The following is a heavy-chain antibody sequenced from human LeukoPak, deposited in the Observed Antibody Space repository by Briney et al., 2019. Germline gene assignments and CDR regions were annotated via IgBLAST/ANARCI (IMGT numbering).Heavy chain of an antibody. Sequence: GGSLRLSCSGSGFTFGDYAMSWFRQAPGKGLVWVSYINIDERITGYADSVKGRFTISRDNAKNTLYLQMNSLRAEDTAIYYCFREGGDWGQGTLVTVSS. CDR3: FREGGD. CDR1: GFTFGDYA. D-gene: IGHD3-10*01. V-gene: IGHV3-74*01. J-gene: IGHJ4*02. CDR2: INIDERIT.